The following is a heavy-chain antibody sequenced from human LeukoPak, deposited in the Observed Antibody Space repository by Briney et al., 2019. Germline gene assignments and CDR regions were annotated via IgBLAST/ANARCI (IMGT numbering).Heavy chain of an antibody. CDR3: ARRTAAGKGAFDC. CDR1: GGSISSGSYY. CDR2: IYTSGST. Sequence: SETLSLTCTVSGGSISSGSYYWSWIRQPAGKGLEWIGRIYTSGSTNYNPSLKSRVTISVDTSKNQFSLKLSSVTAADTAVYYCARRTAAGKGAFDCWGQGTLVTVSS. D-gene: IGHD6-13*01. J-gene: IGHJ4*02. V-gene: IGHV4-61*02.